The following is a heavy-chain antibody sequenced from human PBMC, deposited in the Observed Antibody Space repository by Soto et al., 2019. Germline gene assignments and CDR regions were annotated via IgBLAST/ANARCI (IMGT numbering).Heavy chain of an antibody. Sequence: QVQLVQSGAEVKKPGSSVKVSCKASGGTFSSYAISWVRQAPGQGVEWMGGILSIFGTANYAQKFQGRVTSTAEKSTSNAYMEPSSVRSEDTAVYYCARPTVEMAPLGHYYYGMDVWGQGTTVTVSS. CDR3: ARPTVEMAPLGHYYYGMDV. V-gene: IGHV1-69*06. D-gene: IGHD3-16*01. J-gene: IGHJ6*02. CDR2: ILSIFGTA. CDR1: GGTFSSYA.